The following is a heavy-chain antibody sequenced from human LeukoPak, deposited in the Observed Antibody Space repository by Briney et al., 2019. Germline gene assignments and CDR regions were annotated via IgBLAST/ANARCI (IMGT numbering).Heavy chain of an antibody. V-gene: IGHV3-33*01. CDR1: GFIFSSYG. J-gene: IGHJ4*02. D-gene: IGHD6-13*01. CDR2: IWYDGSNK. CDR3: AVDQARIAAAGLDY. Sequence: GGSLRLSCAASGFIFSSYGMHWVRKAPGKGLEWVAVIWYDGSNKYYADSVKGRFTISRDNSKNTLYLQMNSLRAEDTAVYYCAVDQARIAAAGLDYWGQGTLVTVSS.